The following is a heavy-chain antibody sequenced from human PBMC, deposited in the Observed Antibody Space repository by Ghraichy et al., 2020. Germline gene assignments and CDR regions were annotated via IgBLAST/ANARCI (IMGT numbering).Heavy chain of an antibody. J-gene: IGHJ4*02. V-gene: IGHV4-4*02. D-gene: IGHD3-22*01. CDR3: ARGDYSTSSGYHLLY. Sequence: ESLNISCAVSGGSISSNNWWIWVRQPPGQGLEWIGEIYHSGSANYSPSLKTRLTISVDKSKNQFSLNLRSVTAADTAVYYCARGDYSTSSGYHLLYWGQGTLVTVSS. CDR1: GGSISSNNW. CDR2: IYHSGSA.